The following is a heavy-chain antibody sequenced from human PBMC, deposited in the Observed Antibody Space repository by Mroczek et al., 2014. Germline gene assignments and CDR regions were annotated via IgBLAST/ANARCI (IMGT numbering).Heavy chain of an antibody. CDR2: ISAYNGNT. D-gene: IGHD2-21*02. CDR3: ARAPQPPYCGGDCLDY. CDR1: GYTFTSYG. J-gene: IGHJ4*02. V-gene: IGHV1-18*01. Sequence: SGAEVKKPGASVKVSCKASGYTFTSYGISWVRQAPGQGLEWMGWISAYNGNTNYAQKLRGRVTMTTDTSTSTAYMELRSLRSDDTAVYYCARAPQPPYCGGDCLDYWGQGTLVTVSS.